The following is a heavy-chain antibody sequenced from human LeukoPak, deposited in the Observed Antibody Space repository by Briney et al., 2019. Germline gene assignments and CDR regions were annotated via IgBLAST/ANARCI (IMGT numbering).Heavy chain of an antibody. D-gene: IGHD2-15*01. Sequence: GGSLRLSCTASGFPFSGSGMHWVRQAPGKGLEWVAVIWYDGSHQYYADSVKGRFTISRDNSKNTLDLQMNSLRVEDTAVYFCAKDKDTPATAQPQRGYFESWGQGTLVTVSS. J-gene: IGHJ4*02. CDR3: AKDKDTPATAQPQRGYFES. V-gene: IGHV3-33*06. CDR1: GFPFSGSG. CDR2: IWYDGSHQ.